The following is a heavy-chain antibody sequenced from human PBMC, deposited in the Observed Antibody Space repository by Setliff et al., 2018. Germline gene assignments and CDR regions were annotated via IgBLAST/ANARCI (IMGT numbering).Heavy chain of an antibody. CDR3: ARDGPHCVTSSCPGAWFDP. Sequence: ASVKVSCKASGFVFTNYAITWVRQAPGQGLEWMGWISPIYGYTSYAQKFQDRVTITADTSTGTAYLELRSLTSDDTAVYYCARDGPHCVTSSCPGAWFDPWGQGILVTSPQ. J-gene: IGHJ5*02. CDR1: GFVFTNYA. D-gene: IGHD2-2*01. CDR2: ISPIYGYT. V-gene: IGHV1-18*01.